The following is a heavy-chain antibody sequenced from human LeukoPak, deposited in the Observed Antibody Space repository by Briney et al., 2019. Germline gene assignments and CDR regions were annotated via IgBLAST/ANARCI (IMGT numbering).Heavy chain of an antibody. CDR2: ISSSGSTI. CDR1: GFTFSSYE. CDR3: ARDQGSGWYYFDY. J-gene: IGHJ4*02. D-gene: IGHD6-19*01. V-gene: IGHV3-48*03. Sequence: GGSPRLSCAASGFTFSSYEMNWVRQAPGKGLEWVSYISSSGSTIYYADSVKGRFTISRDNAKNSLYLQMNSLRAEDTAVYYCARDQGSGWYYFDYWGQGTLVTVSS.